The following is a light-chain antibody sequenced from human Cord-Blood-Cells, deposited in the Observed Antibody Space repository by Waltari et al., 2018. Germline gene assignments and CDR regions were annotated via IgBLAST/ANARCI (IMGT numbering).Light chain of an antibody. J-gene: IGKJ1*01. CDR2: AAA. Sequence: DIQMTQSPSSLSASVGDIVTITCRASQSISSYLNWYQQKPGKAPKLPIYAAASLQSGVPSRFSGSGSGTDFTLTISSLQPEDFATYYCQQSYSTPPTFGQGTKVEIK. CDR1: QSISSY. V-gene: IGKV1-39*01. CDR3: QQSYSTPPT.